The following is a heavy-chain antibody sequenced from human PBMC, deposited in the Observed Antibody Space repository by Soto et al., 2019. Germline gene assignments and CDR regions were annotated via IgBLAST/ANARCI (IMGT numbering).Heavy chain of an antibody. J-gene: IGHJ4*02. CDR1: GGSISSYY. CDR3: ARIDYHGRYIDY. D-gene: IGHD4-17*01. CDR2: IYYSGST. V-gene: IGHV4-59*08. Sequence: SETLSLTCTVSGGSISSYYWSWIRQPPGKGLEWIGYIYYSGSTNYNPSLKSRVTISVDTSKNQFSLKLSSVTAADTAVYYCARIDYHGRYIDYSGQATLVTVSS.